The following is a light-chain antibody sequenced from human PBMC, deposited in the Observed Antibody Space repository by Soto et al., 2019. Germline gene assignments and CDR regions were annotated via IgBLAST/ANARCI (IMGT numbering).Light chain of an antibody. J-gene: IGKJ1*01. CDR1: QSISSW. V-gene: IGKV1-5*03. Sequence: DIQMTESPSTLSASVGDRVTITCRASQSISSWLAWYQQKPGKAPKLLIYKASNLESGVPSRFSGSGSGTEISLPISSLQPDDFATYYCEQYDTYPRTCGKGTKVDIK. CDR3: EQYDTYPRT. CDR2: KAS.